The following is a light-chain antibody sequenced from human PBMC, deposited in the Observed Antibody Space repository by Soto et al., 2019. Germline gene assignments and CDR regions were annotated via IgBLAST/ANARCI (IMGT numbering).Light chain of an antibody. V-gene: IGKV3D-15*01. CDR2: AAS. J-gene: IGKJ4*01. Sequence: EIPMTQSPAPLSVSPGERVTLSCRASQSIYGNLAWYQQKPSQAPRLLVYAASTRATGIPARFSGGGSGTEYTLNISSLQSEDFAVYYSQQYNNWPVVSFGGGTRVEI. CDR1: QSIYGN. CDR3: QQYNNWPVVS.